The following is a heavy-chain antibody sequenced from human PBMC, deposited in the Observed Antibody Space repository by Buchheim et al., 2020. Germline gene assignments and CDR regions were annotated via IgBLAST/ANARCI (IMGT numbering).Heavy chain of an antibody. CDR1: GYTFTGYY. Sequence: QVQLVQSGAEVKKPGASVKVSCKASGYTFTGYYMHWVRQAPGQGLEWMGWINPNSGGTNYALKFQGWVTMTRDTSISTAYMELSRLRSDDTAVYYCARDRGDNWNYVSHDFDYWGQGTL. D-gene: IGHD1-7*01. CDR3: ARDRGDNWNYVSHDFDY. CDR2: INPNSGGT. V-gene: IGHV1-2*04. J-gene: IGHJ4*02.